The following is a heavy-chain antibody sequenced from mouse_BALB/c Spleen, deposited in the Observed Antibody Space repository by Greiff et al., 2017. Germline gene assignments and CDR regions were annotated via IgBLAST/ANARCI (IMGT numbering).Heavy chain of an antibody. Sequence: VQGVESAAELARPGASVKMSCKASGYTFTSYTMHWVKQRPGQGLEWIGYINPSSGYTEYNQKFKDKTTLTADKSSSTAYMQLSSLTSEDSAVYYCARRDGAMDYWGQGTSVTVSS. CDR1: GYTFTSYT. CDR2: INPSSGYT. V-gene: IGHV1-4*02. CDR3: ARRDGAMDY. J-gene: IGHJ4*01.